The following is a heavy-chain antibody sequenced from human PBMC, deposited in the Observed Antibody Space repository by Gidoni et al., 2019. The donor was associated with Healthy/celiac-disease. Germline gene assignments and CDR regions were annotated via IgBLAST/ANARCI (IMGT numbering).Heavy chain of an antibody. V-gene: IGHV1-69*08. Sequence: QVQLVHSGAEVKKPGSSVKVSCKAYGGTFSSHTISWVRQAPGQGLEWLGRIIPILGTANYAQKFQGRVTITADKSTSTAYMELSSLRSEDTAVYYCARISDPLAAAGNPEPLPDDYWGQGTLVTVSS. J-gene: IGHJ4*02. CDR3: ARISDPLAAAGNPEPLPDDY. CDR1: GGTFSSHT. D-gene: IGHD6-13*01. CDR2: IIPILGTA.